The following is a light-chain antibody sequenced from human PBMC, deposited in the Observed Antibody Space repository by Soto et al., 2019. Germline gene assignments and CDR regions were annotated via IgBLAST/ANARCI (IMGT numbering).Light chain of an antibody. Sequence: EIVLTQSPDTLSLSPGGGATLSCRAIQSVTNSYLAWYQQKPGQAPRLLIYGASSRATGIPDRFSGSGSETDFTLTISRLEPEDFAVYYCQQYSSSPPITFGQGTRLEIK. CDR1: QSVTNSY. J-gene: IGKJ5*01. CDR3: QQYSSSPPIT. CDR2: GAS. V-gene: IGKV3-20*01.